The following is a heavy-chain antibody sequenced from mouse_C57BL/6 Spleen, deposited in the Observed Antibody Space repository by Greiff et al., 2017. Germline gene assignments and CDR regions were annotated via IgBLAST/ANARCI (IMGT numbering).Heavy chain of an antibody. Sequence: VHVKQSGPELVKPGASVKIPCKASGYTFTDYNMDWVKQSHGKSLEWIGDINPNNGGTIYNQKFKGKATLTVDKSSSTAYMELRSLTSEDTAVYYCARRGSNYGGVWFAYWGQGTLVTVSA. CDR3: ARRGSNYGGVWFAY. V-gene: IGHV1-18*01. J-gene: IGHJ3*01. D-gene: IGHD2-5*01. CDR2: INPNNGGT. CDR1: GYTFTDYN.